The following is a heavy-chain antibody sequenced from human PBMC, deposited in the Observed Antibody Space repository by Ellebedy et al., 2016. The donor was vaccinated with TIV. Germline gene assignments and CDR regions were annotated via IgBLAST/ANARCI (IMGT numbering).Heavy chain of an antibody. CDR3: ARDWDYVWGSYSFDY. CDR2: ISGSGGST. J-gene: IGHJ4*02. D-gene: IGHD3-16*01. V-gene: IGHV3-23*01. CDR1: GFTFTSYA. Sequence: GGSLRLXCAASGFTFTSYAMSWVRQAPGKGLEWVSAISGSGGSTYYADSVKGRFTISRDNSKNTLYLQMNSLRAEDTAVYYCARDWDYVWGSYSFDYWGQGTLVTVSS.